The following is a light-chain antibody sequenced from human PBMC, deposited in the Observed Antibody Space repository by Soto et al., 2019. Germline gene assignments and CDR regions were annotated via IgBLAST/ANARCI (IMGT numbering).Light chain of an antibody. Sequence: QPVLTQSPSASASLGASVKLTCTLSSGHSNYAIAWHQQQPEKGPRYLMTLNSDGSHIKGDGIPDRFSGSSSGAERYLTISSLQSEDEADYYCQTWGTGIQVFGGGTKVTVL. J-gene: IGLJ2*01. CDR2: LNSDGSH. V-gene: IGLV4-69*01. CDR3: QTWGTGIQV. CDR1: SGHSNYA.